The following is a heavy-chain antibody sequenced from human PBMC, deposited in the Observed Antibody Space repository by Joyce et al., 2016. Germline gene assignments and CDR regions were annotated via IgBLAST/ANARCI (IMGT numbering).Heavy chain of an antibody. CDR2: IWHTGGNT. CDR3: ARTQTTVTRKESTDYFDYYGMDV. V-gene: IGHV3-33*01. Sequence: QVQLVESGGGVVQPGGSLTLSCASSGFNFSNYGMHWVRQAPGKGLEWVAFIWHTGGNTYYPESVKGRLTISRDNSKNTLSLQMTSGRVDDTAVYYCARTQTTVTRKESTDYFDYYGMDVWGQGTTVTVSS. D-gene: IGHD4-11*01. J-gene: IGHJ6*02. CDR1: GFNFSNYG.